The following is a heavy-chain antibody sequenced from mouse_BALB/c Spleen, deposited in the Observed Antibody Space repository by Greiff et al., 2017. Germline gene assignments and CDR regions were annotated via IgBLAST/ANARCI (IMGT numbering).Heavy chain of an antibody. CDR2: ISSGGST. CDR3: ARDRSWERFDY. J-gene: IGHJ2*01. V-gene: IGHV5-6-5*01. D-gene: IGHD4-1*01. Sequence: DVKLVESGGGLVKPGGSLKLSCAASGFTFSSYAMSWVRQTPEKRLEWVASISSGGSTYYPDSVKGRFTISRDNAKNTLYLQMSSLKSEDTAMYYCARDRSWERFDYWGQGTTLTVSS. CDR1: GFTFSSYA.